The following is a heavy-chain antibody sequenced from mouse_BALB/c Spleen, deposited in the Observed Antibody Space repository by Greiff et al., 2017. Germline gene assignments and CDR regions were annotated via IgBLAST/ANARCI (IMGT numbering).Heavy chain of an antibody. CDR1: GYSITSGYY. CDR2: ISYDGSN. CDR3: ASIYYDYDGRYAMDD. J-gene: IGHJ4*01. Sequence: EVKLVESGPGLVKPSQSLSLTCSVTGYSITSGYYWNWIRQFPGNKLEWMGYISYDGSNNYNPSLKNRISITRDTSKNQFFLKLNSVTTEDTATYYCASIYYDYDGRYAMDDWGQGTSVTVSS. V-gene: IGHV3-6*02. D-gene: IGHD2-4*01.